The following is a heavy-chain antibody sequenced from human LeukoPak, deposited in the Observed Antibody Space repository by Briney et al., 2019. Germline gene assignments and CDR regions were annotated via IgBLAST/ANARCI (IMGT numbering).Heavy chain of an antibody. CDR3: ARVYSSGWGFDY. V-gene: IGHV1-69*13. Sequence: GASVKVSCKASGYTCTSYGISWVRQAPGQGLEWMGGIIPIFGTANYAQKFQGRVTITADESTSTAYMELSSLRSEDTAVYYCARVYSSGWGFDYWGQGTLVTVSS. CDR2: IIPIFGTA. D-gene: IGHD6-19*01. CDR1: GYTCTSYG. J-gene: IGHJ4*02.